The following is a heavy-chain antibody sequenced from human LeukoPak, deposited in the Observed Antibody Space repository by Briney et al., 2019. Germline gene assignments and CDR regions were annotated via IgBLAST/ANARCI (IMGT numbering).Heavy chain of an antibody. D-gene: IGHD6-19*01. CDR2: IYYSGST. Sequence: SETLSLTCTVSGGSISSGGYYWSWIRQHPGKGLEWIGYIYYSGSTYYNPSLKSRVTISVDTSKNQFSLKLSSVTAADTAVYYCARGPRSSGWYYPPMPDFDYWGQGTLVTVSS. J-gene: IGHJ4*02. CDR1: GGSISSGGYY. CDR3: ARGPRSSGWYYPPMPDFDY. V-gene: IGHV4-31*03.